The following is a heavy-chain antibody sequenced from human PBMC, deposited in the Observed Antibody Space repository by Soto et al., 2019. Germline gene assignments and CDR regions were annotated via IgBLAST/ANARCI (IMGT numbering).Heavy chain of an antibody. Sequence: SLDCTVSGGSISSYYWSWIRQPAGKGLEWIGRIYTSGSTHYNPSLKSRVTMSVDTSKNQFSLKLSPVTAADTAVYYCARANSSGYYRFDYWGQRTLVTVSS. CDR2: IYTSGST. CDR3: ARANSSGYYRFDY. D-gene: IGHD3-22*01. V-gene: IGHV4-4*07. CDR1: GGSISSYY. J-gene: IGHJ4*02.